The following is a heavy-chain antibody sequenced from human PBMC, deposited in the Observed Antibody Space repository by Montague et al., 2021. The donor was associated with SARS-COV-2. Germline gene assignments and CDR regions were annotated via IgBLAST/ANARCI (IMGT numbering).Heavy chain of an antibody. D-gene: IGHD2/OR15-2a*01. Sequence: SLRLSCAASGFTFSNYAMSWVRQPPGKGLEWVSGVSGSADTYYADSVKGRFTISRDNSKNTVFLQMSSLRAEDTAVFYCAKLSNSGPTFFDSWGQGTLVTVSS. V-gene: IGHV3-23*01. CDR3: AKLSNSGPTFFDS. CDR2: VSGSADT. J-gene: IGHJ5*01. CDR1: GFTFSNYA.